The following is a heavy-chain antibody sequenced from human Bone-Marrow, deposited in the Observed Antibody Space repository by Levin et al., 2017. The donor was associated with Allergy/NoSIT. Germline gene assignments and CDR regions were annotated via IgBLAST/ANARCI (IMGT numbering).Heavy chain of an antibody. J-gene: IGHJ4*02. D-gene: IGHD5-12*01. Sequence: PGGSLRLSCAASGFTFSSYGMHWVRQAPGKGLEWVAVISYDGSNKYYADSVKGRFTISRDNSKNTLYLQMNSLRAEDTAVYYCAKDQVDRGYFDYWGQGTLVTVSS. CDR3: AKDQVDRGYFDY. V-gene: IGHV3-30*18. CDR1: GFTFSSYG. CDR2: ISYDGSNK.